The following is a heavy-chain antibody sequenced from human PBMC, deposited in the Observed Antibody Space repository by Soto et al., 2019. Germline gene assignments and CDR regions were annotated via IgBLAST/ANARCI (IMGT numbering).Heavy chain of an antibody. CDR2: INPKSAAT. D-gene: IGHD3-10*01. CDR1: GYSVSDYF. CDR3: ARIKRGLDYYNGMDV. J-gene: IGHJ6*02. Sequence: GASVKVSCKASGYSVSDYFIQWVRQAPGQGLEWVAWINPKSAATNYAKKFQGRVSLTWDTSFSTAYMELTRLRPDDTAVYYCARIKRGLDYYNGMDVWGQGTTVTVSS. V-gene: IGHV1-2*02.